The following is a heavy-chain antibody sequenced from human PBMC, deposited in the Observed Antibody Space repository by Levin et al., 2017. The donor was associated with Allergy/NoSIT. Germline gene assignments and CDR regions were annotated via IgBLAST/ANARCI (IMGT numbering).Heavy chain of an antibody. V-gene: IGHV4-4*07. CDR2: IYTSGST. CDR1: GGSIRSHY. Sequence: SETLSLTCTVSGGSIRSHYWSWIRQPAGKGLEWIGHIYTSGSTNYNPSLKGRVTMSIDTSKNQFSLKVSSVTAADTAVYYCARGELGISQLDYWGQGTLVTVSS. J-gene: IGHJ4*02. D-gene: IGHD1-26*01. CDR3: ARGELGISQLDY.